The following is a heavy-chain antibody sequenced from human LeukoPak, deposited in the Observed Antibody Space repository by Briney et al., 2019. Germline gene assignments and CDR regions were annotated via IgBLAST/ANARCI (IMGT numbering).Heavy chain of an antibody. Sequence: GSLRLSCAASGFTFSSYSMNWVRQAPGKGLEWVSSISSSSSYIYYADSVKGRFTISRDNAKNSLYLQMNSLRAEDTAVYYCAGGSGSYYRGGYWGQGTLVTVSS. CDR2: ISSSSSYI. V-gene: IGHV3-21*01. CDR3: AGGSGSYYRGGY. J-gene: IGHJ4*02. CDR1: GFTFSSYS. D-gene: IGHD3-10*01.